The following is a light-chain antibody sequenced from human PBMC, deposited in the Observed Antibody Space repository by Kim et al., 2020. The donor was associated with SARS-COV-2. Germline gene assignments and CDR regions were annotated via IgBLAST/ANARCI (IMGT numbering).Light chain of an antibody. CDR3: QQRSDWPIT. CDR2: DAS. V-gene: IGKV3-11*01. J-gene: IGKJ5*01. CDR1: QNVNSY. Sequence: LSPGERGTLSCRDSQNVNSYLAGYRQKHGQAPRLLLYDASNRATGIPARFSGSGSCTDFILTIISLEPDDFAVYYCQQRSDWPITFGQGTRLEIK.